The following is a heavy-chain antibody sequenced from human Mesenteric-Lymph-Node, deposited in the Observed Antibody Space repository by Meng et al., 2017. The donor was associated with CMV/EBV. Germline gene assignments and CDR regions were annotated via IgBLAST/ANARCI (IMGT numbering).Heavy chain of an antibody. CDR1: GFTFSSYG. V-gene: IGHV3-30*02. D-gene: IGHD3-3*01. CDR3: AKDQSRITIFGVAETNDY. Sequence: GGSLRLSCAASGFTFSSYGMHWVRQAPGKGLEWVAFIRYDGSNKYYADSVKGRFTISRDNSKNTLYLQMNSLRAEDTAVYYCAKDQSRITIFGVAETNDYWGQGTLVTVSS. J-gene: IGHJ4*02. CDR2: IRYDGSNK.